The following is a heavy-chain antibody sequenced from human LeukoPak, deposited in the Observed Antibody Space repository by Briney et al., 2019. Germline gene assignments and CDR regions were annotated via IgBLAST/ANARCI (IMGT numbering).Heavy chain of an antibody. D-gene: IGHD3-9*01. Sequence: GESLEISCKGSGYSFTSYWIGWVRQMPGKGLERMGIIYPGDSDTRYSPSFQGQVTISADKSISTAYLQWSSLKASDTAMYYCARRYDILTGYENFDYWGQGTLVTVSS. CDR2: IYPGDSDT. J-gene: IGHJ4*02. CDR3: ARRYDILTGYENFDY. V-gene: IGHV5-51*01. CDR1: GYSFTSYW.